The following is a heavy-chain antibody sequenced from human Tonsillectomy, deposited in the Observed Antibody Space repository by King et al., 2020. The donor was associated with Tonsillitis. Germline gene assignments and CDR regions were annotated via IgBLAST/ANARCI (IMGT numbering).Heavy chain of an antibody. CDR3: ARDSGGYYGSGSYFDY. CDR2: ISAYNGNT. V-gene: IGHV1-18*01. Sequence: QLVQSGAEVKKPGASVKVSCKASGYTFTSYDISWVRQAPGQGLEWMGRISAYNGNTDYAQKLQGRVTMTTNTSTTTAYMELRSLRSDDTAVYYCARDSGGYYGSGSYFDYWGQGTLVTVSS. CDR1: GYTFTSYD. J-gene: IGHJ4*02. D-gene: IGHD3-10*01.